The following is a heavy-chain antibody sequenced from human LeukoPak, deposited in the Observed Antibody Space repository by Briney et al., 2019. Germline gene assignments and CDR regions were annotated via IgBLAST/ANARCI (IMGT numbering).Heavy chain of an antibody. Sequence: GGSLRLSCAASGFIVNYNYMRWVRQAPGKGLEAVSVIYSGGSTYYADSVKGRFTISRDNSKNMVYLQMKSLRVEDTAVYYCARVKVGITYWFDPWGQGTLVTVSS. D-gene: IGHD1-26*01. J-gene: IGHJ5*02. CDR3: ARVKVGITYWFDP. CDR2: IYSGGST. V-gene: IGHV3-66*01. CDR1: GFIVNYNY.